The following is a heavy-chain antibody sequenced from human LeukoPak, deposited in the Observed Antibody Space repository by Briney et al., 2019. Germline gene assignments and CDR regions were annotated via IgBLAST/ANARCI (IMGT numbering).Heavy chain of an antibody. CDR1: GGSFSGYY. D-gene: IGHD3-22*01. J-gene: IGHJ4*02. V-gene: IGHV4-34*01. CDR2: INHSGST. Sequence: SETLSLTCAVYGGSFSGYYWSWIRQPPGKGLEWIGEINHSGSTNYNPSLKSRVTISVDTSKNQFALKLSSVIAADTAVYYCARGGYYDSSGYYYVPYEYYFDYWGQGTLVTVSS. CDR3: ARGGYYDSSGYYYVPYEYYFDY.